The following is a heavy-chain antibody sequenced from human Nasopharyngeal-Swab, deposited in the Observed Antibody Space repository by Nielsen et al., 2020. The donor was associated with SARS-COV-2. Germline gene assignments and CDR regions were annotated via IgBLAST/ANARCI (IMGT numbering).Heavy chain of an antibody. CDR3: AKYPDYDFWSGPCGYMDV. V-gene: IGHV3-30*18. Sequence: GESLKISCAASGFTFSSYGMHWVRQAPGKGLEWVAVISYDGSNKYYADSVKGRFTISRDNSKNTLYLQMNSLRAEDTAVYYCAKYPDYDFWSGPCGYMDVWGKGTTVTVSS. CDR2: ISYDGSNK. CDR1: GFTFSSYG. D-gene: IGHD3-3*01. J-gene: IGHJ6*03.